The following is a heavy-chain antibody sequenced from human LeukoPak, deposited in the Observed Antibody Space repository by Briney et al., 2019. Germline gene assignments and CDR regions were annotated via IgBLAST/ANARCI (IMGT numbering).Heavy chain of an antibody. CDR1: GFTFSSYA. V-gene: IGHV3-23*01. D-gene: IGHD2-2*01. CDR2: ISGSGGST. CDR3: AKVSSSSTTCSLDRYFDY. J-gene: IGHJ4*02. Sequence: GGSLRLSCAASGFTFSSYAMSWVRQAPGKGLEWVSAISGSGGSTYYADSVKGRFTISRDNSKNTLYLQMNSLRAEDTAVYYCAKVSSSSTTCSLDRYFDYWGQGTLVTVSS.